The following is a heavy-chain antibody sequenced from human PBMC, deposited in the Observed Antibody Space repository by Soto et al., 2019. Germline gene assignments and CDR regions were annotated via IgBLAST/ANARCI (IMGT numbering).Heavy chain of an antibody. CDR2: MNPYSGNT. CDR3: ARGHCTNGVCYSAFDI. CDR1: GYIFTSYD. V-gene: IGHV1-8*01. D-gene: IGHD2-8*01. J-gene: IGHJ3*02. Sequence: QVQLVQSGAEVKKPGASEKVSCKASGYIFTSYDINWVRQATGQGLEWMGWMNPYSGNTGYAQKFQGRVTMTRNTSISTAYMEMSSLRSEDTAVYYCARGHCTNGVCYSAFDIWGQGTMVTVSS.